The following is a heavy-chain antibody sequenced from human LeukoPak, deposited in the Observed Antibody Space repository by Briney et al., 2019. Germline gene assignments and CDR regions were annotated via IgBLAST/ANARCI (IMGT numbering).Heavy chain of an antibody. V-gene: IGHV1-2*02. D-gene: IGHD5-24*01. J-gene: IGHJ4*02. CDR2: INPNTGGT. CDR1: GYTFTGYY. Sequence: ASVNVSCKASGYTFTGYYIHWVRQAPGQGPEWMGYINPNTGGTKYAQKLQDRVTTTRDTSISTAYMELSRLRSDDTAVYYCARVRDGNTVDFDYWAREPWSPSPQ. CDR3: ARVRDGNTVDFDY.